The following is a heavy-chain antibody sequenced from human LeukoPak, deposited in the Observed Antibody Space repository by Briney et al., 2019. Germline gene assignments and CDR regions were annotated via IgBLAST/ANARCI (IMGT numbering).Heavy chain of an antibody. CDR3: ARGTSYYYDSSGYYMDV. CDR1: GGSISSYY. D-gene: IGHD3-22*01. J-gene: IGHJ6*03. CDR2: IYYSGST. V-gene: IGHV4-59*01. Sequence: PSETLSLTCTVSGGSISSYYWNWIRQPPGKGLEWIGYIYYSGSTNYNPSLKSRVTISVDTSKNQFSLRLSSVTAADTAAYYCARGTSYYYDSSGYYMDVWGKGTTVTVSS.